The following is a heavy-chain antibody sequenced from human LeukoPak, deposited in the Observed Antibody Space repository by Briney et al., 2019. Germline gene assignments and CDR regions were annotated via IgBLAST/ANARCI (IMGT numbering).Heavy chain of an antibody. J-gene: IGHJ2*01. CDR3: ARDTVGYDILTGYQMTWYFDL. V-gene: IGHV4-59*01. D-gene: IGHD3-9*01. CDR2: IYYSGST. Sequence: PSETLSLTCTVSGGSISSYYWSWIRQPPGKGLEWIGYIYYSGSTNHNPSLKSRVTISVDTSKNQFSLKLSSVTAADTAVYYCARDTVGYDILTGYQMTWYFDLWGRGTLVTVSS. CDR1: GGSISSYY.